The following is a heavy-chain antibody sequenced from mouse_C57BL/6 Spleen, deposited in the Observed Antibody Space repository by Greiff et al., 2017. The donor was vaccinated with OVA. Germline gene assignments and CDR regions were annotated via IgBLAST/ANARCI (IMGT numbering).Heavy chain of an antibody. CDR3: AREEGGLRRDAMDY. CDR2: IYPSDSET. J-gene: IGHJ4*01. Sequence: QVQLQQPGAELVRPGSSVKLSCKASGYTFTSYWMDWVKQRPGQGLEWIGNIYPSDSETHYNQKFKDKATLTVDKSSSTAYMQLSSLTTEDSAIYYCAREEGGLRRDAMDYWGQGTSVTVSS. V-gene: IGHV1-61*01. D-gene: IGHD2-4*01. CDR1: GYTFTSYW.